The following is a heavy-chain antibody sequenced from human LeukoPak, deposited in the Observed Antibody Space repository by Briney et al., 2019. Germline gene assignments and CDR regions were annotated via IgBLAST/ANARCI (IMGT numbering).Heavy chain of an antibody. Sequence: PGGSLRLSRAASGFTFSSYAMSWVRKAPGKGLEWVSAISGSGGSTYYADSVKGRFTISRDNSKNTLYLQVNSLRAEDTAVYYCAKDSGTSFTRYDYFDYWGQGTLVTVSS. V-gene: IGHV3-23*01. CDR3: AKDSGTSFTRYDYFDY. CDR2: ISGSGGST. J-gene: IGHJ4*02. CDR1: GFTFSSYA. D-gene: IGHD1-1*01.